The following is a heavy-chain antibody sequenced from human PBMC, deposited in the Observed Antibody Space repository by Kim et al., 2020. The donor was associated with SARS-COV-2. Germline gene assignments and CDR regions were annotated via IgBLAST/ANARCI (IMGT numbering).Heavy chain of an antibody. V-gene: IGHV3-21*01. J-gene: IGHJ3*01. CDR2: ISSNNKNI. CDR1: GFSFDSYS. Sequence: GGSLRLSCAAYGFSFDSYSMNWVRQAPGKGLDWVASISSNNKNIHYADSVKGRFIVSRDNVGNSLFLQMNSLKAEDTALYYCARYGVGSYGGNYRDAFD. CDR3: ARYGVGSYGGNYRDAFD. D-gene: IGHD3-16*01.